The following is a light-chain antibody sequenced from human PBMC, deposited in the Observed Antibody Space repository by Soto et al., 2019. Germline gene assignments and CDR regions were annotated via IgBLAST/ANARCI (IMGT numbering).Light chain of an antibody. V-gene: IGLV2-14*01. CDR1: SSDVGGYNY. Sequence: QSVLTQPASESGSPGQSITISCTGTSSDVGGYNYVSWYQQHPGKAPKLMIYDVSNRPSGVSNRFSGSKPGNTASLTISGLQAEDEADYYCSSYTSSSLYVFGTGTKVTVL. CDR2: DVS. J-gene: IGLJ1*01. CDR3: SSYTSSSLYV.